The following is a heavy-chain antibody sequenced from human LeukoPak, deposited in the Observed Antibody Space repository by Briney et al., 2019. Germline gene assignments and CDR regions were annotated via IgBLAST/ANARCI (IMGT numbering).Heavy chain of an antibody. CDR3: ARVLAAAGTLYYYYYMDV. CDR2: IYHSGST. CDR1: GYSISSGYY. D-gene: IGHD6-13*01. Sequence: SETLSLTCTVSGYSISSGYYWGWIRQPPGKGLEWIGSIYHSGSTYYNPSLKSRVTISVDTSKSQFSLKLSSVTAADTAVYYCARVLAAAGTLYYYYYMDVWGKGTTVTVSS. J-gene: IGHJ6*03. V-gene: IGHV4-38-2*02.